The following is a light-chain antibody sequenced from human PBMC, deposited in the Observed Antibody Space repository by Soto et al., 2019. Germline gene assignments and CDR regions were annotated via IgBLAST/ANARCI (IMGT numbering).Light chain of an antibody. Sequence: TQSPSTLSPGDRATLSCRASHSVGSLLAWYQQKPGQAPRLLIYFASSRATGIPARFSGSGSGTDFTLTIESLETEDFALFYCKQRSSWTWTFGKGTKVDIK. CDR1: HSVGSL. CDR2: FAS. V-gene: IGKV3-11*01. CDR3: KQRSSWTWT. J-gene: IGKJ1*01.